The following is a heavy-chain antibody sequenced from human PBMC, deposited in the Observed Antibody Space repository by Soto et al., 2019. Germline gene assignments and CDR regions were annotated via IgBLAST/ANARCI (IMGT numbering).Heavy chain of an antibody. D-gene: IGHD3-10*02. J-gene: IGHJ4*02. CDR3: ARQILMLGELTKSAPYYFDY. CDR2: IYYSGST. Sequence: SWTESKSFMVANSVNIGSIYYFDRIRQPPGKGLEWIGSIYYSGSTYYNPSLKSRVTISVDTSKNQFSLKLSSVTAADTAVYYCARQILMLGELTKSAPYYFDYWCQGTLVTVS. CDR1: NSVNIGSIYY. V-gene: IGHV4-39*01.